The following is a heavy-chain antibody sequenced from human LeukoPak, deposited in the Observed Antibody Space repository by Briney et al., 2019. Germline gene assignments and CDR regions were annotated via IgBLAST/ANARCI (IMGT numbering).Heavy chain of an antibody. CDR1: GFTVSSNY. Sequence: GGSLSLSCAASGFTVSSNYMSWVRQAPGKGLEWVSVIYSGGSTYYADSVKGRFTISRDNSKNTLYLQMNSLRAEDTAVYYCARVKVAVDTAMVFDYWGQGTLVTVSS. CDR3: ARVKVAVDTAMVFDY. CDR2: IYSGGST. V-gene: IGHV3-53*01. D-gene: IGHD5-18*01. J-gene: IGHJ4*02.